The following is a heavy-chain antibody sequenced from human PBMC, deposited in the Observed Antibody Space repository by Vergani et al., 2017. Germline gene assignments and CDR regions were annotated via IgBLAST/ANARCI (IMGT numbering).Heavy chain of an antibody. CDR2: IKEDGTKT. CDR3: VKDHPVFDE. V-gene: IGHV3-7*01. Sequence: EVKLEESGGGLVQPGGSLRLSCAASGFTFSTYWMTWVRQAPGKGLEWVANIKEDGTKTYYVDSVKGRFTISRDISKNTLYLEMNSLSAEDTALYHCVKDHPVFDEWGRGTLVSVS. CDR1: GFTFSTYW. J-gene: IGHJ4*02.